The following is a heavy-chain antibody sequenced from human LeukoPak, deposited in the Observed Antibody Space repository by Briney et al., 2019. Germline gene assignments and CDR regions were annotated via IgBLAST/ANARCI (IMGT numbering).Heavy chain of an antibody. D-gene: IGHD2-8*02. J-gene: IGHJ4*02. CDR3: ARDTAGGFDY. CDR2: IKQDGSEK. Sequence: PGGSLRLSCAASGFTFSWYWMSWVRQAPGKGLEWVANIKQDGSEKYYVDSVKGRFTISRDNAKNSLFLRMNSLRGEDTAVYYCARDTAGGFDYWGQGTLVTVSS. V-gene: IGHV3-7*01. CDR1: GFTFSWYW.